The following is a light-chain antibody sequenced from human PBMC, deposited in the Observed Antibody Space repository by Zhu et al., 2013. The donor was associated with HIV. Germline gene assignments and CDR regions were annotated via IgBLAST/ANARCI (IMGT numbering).Light chain of an antibody. Sequence: AIQLTQSPSSLSASVGDRVAITCRASQGINSALAWYQQKVGKPPNLLIYDVSDLESGVPSRFSGSGSGTDFTLTINSLQPEDFATYYCQQFXTYPFTFGPGPNGYQ. J-gene: IGKJ3*01. V-gene: IGKV1-13*02. CDR3: QQFXTYPFT. CDR2: DVS. CDR1: QGINSA.